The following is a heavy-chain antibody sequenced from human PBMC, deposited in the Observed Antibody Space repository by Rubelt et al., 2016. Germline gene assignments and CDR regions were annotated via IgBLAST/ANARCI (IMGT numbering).Heavy chain of an antibody. J-gene: IGHJ5*02. CDR3: ARVIVDIVATNWFDP. D-gene: IGHD5-12*01. CDR2: IYYSGST. V-gene: IGHV4-39*07. CDR1: GGSISSSSYY. Sequence: QLQLQESGPGLVKPSETLSLTCTVSGGSISSSSYYWGWIRQPPGKGLEWIGSIYYSGSTYYNPSLKSRVTISVDTSKNQFSRKLSSVTAADTAVYYCARVIVDIVATNWFDPWGQGTLVTVSS.